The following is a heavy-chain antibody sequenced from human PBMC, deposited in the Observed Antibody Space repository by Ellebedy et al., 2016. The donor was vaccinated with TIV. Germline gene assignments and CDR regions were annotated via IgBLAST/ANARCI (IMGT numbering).Heavy chain of an antibody. Sequence: SETLSLXXAVSGGSISTYFWSWIRQPPGKGLEYVACFHNDGDTNYNPSLRGRVTISVDTSKNQVSLKLTSVTAADTAMYYCARPTTVIERYDAFDIWGQGTMVTVSS. D-gene: IGHD3-22*01. CDR3: ARPTTVIERYDAFDI. CDR2: FHNDGDT. V-gene: IGHV4-59*12. J-gene: IGHJ3*02. CDR1: GGSISTYF.